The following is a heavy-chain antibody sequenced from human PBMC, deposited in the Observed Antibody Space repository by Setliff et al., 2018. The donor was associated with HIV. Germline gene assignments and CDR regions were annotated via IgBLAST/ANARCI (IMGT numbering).Heavy chain of an antibody. V-gene: IGHV4-61*01. CDR2: IYYSGSI. J-gene: IGHJ6*02. Sequence: PSETLSLTCTVSGGSIRSSTYYWAWIRQPPGKGLEWIGSIYYSGSINYNPSLESRVTISVDTSKNKYSLKLKSVTTADTAVYYCARDRGRGSGSPTRKYYYYGMDVWGQGTTVTVSS. CDR3: ARDRGRGSGSPTRKYYYYGMDV. D-gene: IGHD3-10*01. CDR1: GGSIRSSTYY.